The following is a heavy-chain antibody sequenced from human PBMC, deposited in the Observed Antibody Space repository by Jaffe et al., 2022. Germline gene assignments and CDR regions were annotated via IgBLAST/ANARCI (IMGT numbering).Heavy chain of an antibody. CDR1: GFTFSSYG. CDR3: AKERGVYSGLVYYFDY. CDR2: IRYDGSNK. D-gene: IGHD5-12*01. Sequence: QVQLVESGGGVVQPGGSLRLSCAASGFTFSSYGMHWVRQAPGKGLEWVAFIRYDGSNKYYADSVKGRFTISRDNSKNTLYLQMNSLRAEDTAVYYCAKERGVYSGLVYYFDYWGQGTLVTVSS. V-gene: IGHV3-30*02. J-gene: IGHJ4*02.